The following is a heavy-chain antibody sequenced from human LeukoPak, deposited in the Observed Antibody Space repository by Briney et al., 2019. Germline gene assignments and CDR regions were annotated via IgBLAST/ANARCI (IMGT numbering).Heavy chain of an antibody. V-gene: IGHV1-2*02. Sequence: GASVKVSCKAPRYTFTNYYLHWVRQAPGQGLEWMGWINPNSGGTKPAQKFLGRVTMTRDTSISTAYMELTRLTYDDTAVYYCARDQATVATPWVDYWGQGTLVTVSS. CDR3: ARDQATVATPWVDY. D-gene: IGHD4-17*01. J-gene: IGHJ4*02. CDR2: INPNSGGT. CDR1: RYTFTNYY.